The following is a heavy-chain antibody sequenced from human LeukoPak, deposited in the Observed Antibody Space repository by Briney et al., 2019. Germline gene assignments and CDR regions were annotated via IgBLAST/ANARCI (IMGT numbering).Heavy chain of an antibody. J-gene: IGHJ4*02. Sequence: GASVKVSCKASGYTFTSYGINWVRQATGQGLEWMGWMNPNSGNTGYAQKFQGRVTMTRNTSISTAYMELSSLRSEDTAVYYCARYEIAAADPYFDYWGQGTLVTVSS. CDR1: GYTFTSYG. CDR2: MNPNSGNT. CDR3: ARYEIAAADPYFDY. V-gene: IGHV1-8*02. D-gene: IGHD6-13*01.